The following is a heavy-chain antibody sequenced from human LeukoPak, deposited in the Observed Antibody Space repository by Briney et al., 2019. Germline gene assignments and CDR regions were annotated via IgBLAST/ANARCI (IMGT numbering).Heavy chain of an antibody. D-gene: IGHD2-21*02. CDR3: AKGFRAYCGGDCYSDAFDI. Sequence: PGGSLRLSCTASGSTFSSYAMNWVRQAPGKGLEWVSAISGSGGSTYYADSVKGRFTISRDNSKNTLYLQMNSLRAEDTAVYYCAKGFRAYCGGDCYSDAFDIWGQGTMVTVSS. CDR1: GSTFSSYA. V-gene: IGHV3-23*01. CDR2: ISGSGGST. J-gene: IGHJ3*02.